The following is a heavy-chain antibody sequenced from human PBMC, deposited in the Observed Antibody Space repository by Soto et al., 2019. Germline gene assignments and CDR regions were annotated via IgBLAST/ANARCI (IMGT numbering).Heavy chain of an antibody. CDR1: GVSISKSSYY. D-gene: IGHD2-2*01. CDR2: IHSSGST. J-gene: IGHJ6*03. V-gene: IGHV4-39*01. Sequence: QLQMEESGPGLVKPSETLSLSCTVSGVSISKSSYYWGWIRQPPGRGLEWIGSIHSSGSTSYNPSHENRGTMSVDTSKNQFSLRLNSVTAADTAVYYCARLVIVPAAMSDYYMDVWGKGATVTVSS. CDR3: ARLVIVPAAMSDYYMDV.